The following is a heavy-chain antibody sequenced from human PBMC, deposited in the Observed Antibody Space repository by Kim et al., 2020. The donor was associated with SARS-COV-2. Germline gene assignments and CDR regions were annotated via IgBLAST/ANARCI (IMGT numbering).Heavy chain of an antibody. Sequence: SVKVSCKASGGTFSSYAISWVQQAPGQGLEWMGRIIPILGIANYAQKFQGRVTITADKSTSTAYMELSSLRSEDTAVYYCASVRGYYYYYYYGMDVWGQ. CDR1: GGTFSSYA. V-gene: IGHV1-69*04. J-gene: IGHJ6*02. CDR3: ASVRGYYYYYYYGMDV. CDR2: IIPILGIA. D-gene: IGHD2-15*01.